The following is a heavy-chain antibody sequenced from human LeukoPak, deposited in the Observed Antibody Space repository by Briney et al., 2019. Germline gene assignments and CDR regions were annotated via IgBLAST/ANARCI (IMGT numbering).Heavy chain of an antibody. CDR1: GFTFSSYG. J-gene: IGHJ5*02. D-gene: IGHD3-22*01. CDR2: IRYDGSNG. V-gene: IGHV3-30*02. Sequence: GGSLRLSCAASGFTFSSYGMHWVRQAPGKGLDWVAFIRYDGSNGYYADSVKGRFTISRDNAKNTLYLQMNSLRAEDTAVYYCARDLAIQTITLIDGGWNWFDPWGQGTLVTVSS. CDR3: ARDLAIQTITLIDGGWNWFDP.